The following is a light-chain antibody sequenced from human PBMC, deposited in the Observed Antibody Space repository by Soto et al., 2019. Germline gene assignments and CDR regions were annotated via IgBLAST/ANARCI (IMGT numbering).Light chain of an antibody. CDR1: QRVSSSY. J-gene: IGKJ4*01. Sequence: EIVLTQSPGTLSLSPGERAALSCRASQRVSSSYLAWYQQKPGQAPRLLIYGASSRATDIPDRFSGSGSGTDFPLTISRLEPEDFAVYYWQQYGSSPLTFGGGTTVEIK. V-gene: IGKV3-20*01. CDR2: GAS. CDR3: QQYGSSPLT.